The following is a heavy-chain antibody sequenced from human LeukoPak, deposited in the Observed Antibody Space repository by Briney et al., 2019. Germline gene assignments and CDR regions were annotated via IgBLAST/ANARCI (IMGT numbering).Heavy chain of an antibody. J-gene: IGHJ6*03. Sequence: ASVEVSCKASGYTFTGYYMHWVRQAPGQGLEWMGWINPNSGGTNYAQKFQGRVTMTRDTSISTAYMELSRLRSDDTAVYYCARAADYGDYYYYMDVWGKGTTVTVSS. CDR2: INPNSGGT. CDR3: ARAADYGDYYYYMDV. CDR1: GYTFTGYY. V-gene: IGHV1-2*02. D-gene: IGHD4-17*01.